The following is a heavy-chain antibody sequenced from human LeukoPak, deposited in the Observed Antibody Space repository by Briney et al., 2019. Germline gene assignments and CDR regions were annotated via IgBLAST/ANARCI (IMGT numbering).Heavy chain of an antibody. Sequence: GGSLRLSCAASGFTFSSYDMHWVRQATGKGLEWVSAIGTAGDTYYPGSVKGRFTISRENAKNSLYLQMNSLRAGDTAVYYCARARYSSSWSSTCFDYWGQGTLVTVSS. V-gene: IGHV3-13*01. D-gene: IGHD6-13*01. CDR1: GFTFSSYD. CDR3: ARARYSSSWSSTCFDY. CDR2: IGTAGDT. J-gene: IGHJ4*02.